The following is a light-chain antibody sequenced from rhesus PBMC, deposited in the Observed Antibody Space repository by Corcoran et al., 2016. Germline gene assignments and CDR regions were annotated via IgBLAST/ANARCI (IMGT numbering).Light chain of an antibody. CDR1: QGISNY. Sequence: DIQMTQSPSSLSASVGDRVTITCRASQGISNYLAWYQQKPGEAPNLLIYFASGLQSGIPSRFSGSGSGTDFTLTISSLQSEDFATYYCQHYYSAPPTFGGGTRVELK. CDR2: FAS. J-gene: IGKJ4*01. V-gene: IGKV1-25*02. CDR3: QHYYSAPPT.